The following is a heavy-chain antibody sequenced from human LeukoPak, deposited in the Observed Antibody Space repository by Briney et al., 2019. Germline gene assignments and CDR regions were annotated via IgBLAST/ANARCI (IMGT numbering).Heavy chain of an antibody. CDR3: AKEGSSWYYYYYGMDV. D-gene: IGHD6-13*01. V-gene: IGHV3-23*01. CDR1: GFTFSSYA. Sequence: GGSLRFSCAASGFTFSSYAMSWVRQAPGKGLEWVSAISGSGGSTYYADSVKGRFTISRDNSKNTLYLQMNSLRAEDTAVYYCAKEGSSWYYYYYGMDVWGQGTTVTVSS. J-gene: IGHJ6*02. CDR2: ISGSGGST.